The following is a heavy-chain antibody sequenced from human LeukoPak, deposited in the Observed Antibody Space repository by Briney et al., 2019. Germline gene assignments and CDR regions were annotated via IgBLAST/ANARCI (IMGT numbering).Heavy chain of an antibody. J-gene: IGHJ3*02. D-gene: IGHD3-3*01. V-gene: IGHV4-59*01. CDR3: ARARYYDFWSGYFDAFDI. CDR2: IYYSGST. Sequence: SQTLSLTCTVSGGSISSYYWSWIRQPPGKGLEWIGYIYYSGSTSYNPSLKSRVTISVDTSKNQFSLKLSSVTAADTAVYYCARARYYDFWSGYFDAFDIWGQGTMVTVSS. CDR1: GGSISSYY.